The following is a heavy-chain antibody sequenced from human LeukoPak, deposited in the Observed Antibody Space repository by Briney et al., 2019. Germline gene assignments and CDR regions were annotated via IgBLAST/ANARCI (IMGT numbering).Heavy chain of an antibody. Sequence: PGGSLRLSCAASGFTVSSNYMSWVRQAPGKGLEWVSYISSSGSTIYYADSVKGRFTISRDNAKNSLYLQMNSLRAEDTAVYYCARDLVVVSPLYYYYYGMDVWGQGTTVTVSS. J-gene: IGHJ6*02. CDR2: ISSSGSTI. V-gene: IGHV3-11*01. D-gene: IGHD2-21*01. CDR3: ARDLVVVSPLYYYYYGMDV. CDR1: GFTVSSNY.